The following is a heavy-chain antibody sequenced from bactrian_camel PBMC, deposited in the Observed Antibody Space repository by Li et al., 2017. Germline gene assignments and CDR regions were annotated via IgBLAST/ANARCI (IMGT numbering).Heavy chain of an antibody. J-gene: IGHJ4*01. CDR2: TNPDGAWT. V-gene: IGHV3S40*01. D-gene: IGHD5*01. Sequence: DVQLVESGGGLVQPGGSLRLSCVTSGFTFRTHAMTWVRQAAEKGLEWVSSTNPDGAWTAYADSVKGRITISQGNAKNTMYLRMNSLKPEDTGEYICAPRGVRCRGQGTQVTVS. CDR1: GFTFRTHA.